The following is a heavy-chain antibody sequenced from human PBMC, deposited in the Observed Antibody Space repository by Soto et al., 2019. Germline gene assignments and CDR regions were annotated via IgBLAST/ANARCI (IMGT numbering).Heavy chain of an antibody. CDR1: GFTFSSYG. D-gene: IGHD2-15*01. J-gene: IGHJ4*02. CDR3: ARDSLYCSGGSCYSESDDY. V-gene: IGHV3-33*01. CDR2: IWYDGSNK. Sequence: QVQLVESGGGVVQPGRSLRLSCAASGFTFSSYGMHWVRQAPGKGLEWVAVIWYDGSNKYYADSVKGRFTISRDNSKNTLYLQMNSLRAEDTAVYYGARDSLYCSGGSCYSESDDYWGQGTLVTVSS.